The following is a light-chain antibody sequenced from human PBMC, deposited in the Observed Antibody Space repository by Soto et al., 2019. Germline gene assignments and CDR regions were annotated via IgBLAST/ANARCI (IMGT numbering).Light chain of an antibody. CDR3: SSDTSSRTLL. J-gene: IGLJ2*01. CDR1: SNDVGAYND. Sequence: QSALTQPASVSGSPGQSITISCTGTSNDVGAYNDVSWYQQHPGKPPKLMIYDDSDRPSGVSSRFSGSNSGNTASLTSSGLEDEDTADYYCSSDTSSRTLLFGGGTQLTVL. CDR2: DDS. V-gene: IGLV2-14*01.